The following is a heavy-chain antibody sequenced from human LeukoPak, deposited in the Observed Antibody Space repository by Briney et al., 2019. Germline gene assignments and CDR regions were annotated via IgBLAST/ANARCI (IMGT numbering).Heavy chain of an antibody. CDR2: MNPKSGNT. D-gene: IGHD2-21*02. J-gene: IGHJ6*02. CDR1: GYTFTSYD. V-gene: IGHV1-8*01. CDR3: VRGTVTAYYYYYGMDV. Sequence: EASVKVSCKASGYTFTSYDINWVRQATGQGLEWMGWMNPKSGNTGYAQKFQGRVTMTRNTSISTAYMELSSLRSEDTAVYYCVRGTVTAYYYYYGMDVWGQGTTVTVSS.